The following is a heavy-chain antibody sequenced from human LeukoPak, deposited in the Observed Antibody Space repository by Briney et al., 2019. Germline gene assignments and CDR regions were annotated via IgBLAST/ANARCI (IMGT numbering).Heavy chain of an antibody. D-gene: IGHD1-14*01. V-gene: IGHV3-23*01. CDR2: ISGSGSNT. J-gene: IGHJ6*03. Sequence: PGGSLRLSCAASGFTFTTYGMIWVRQAPGKGLEWDLGISGSGSNTYYADSAKGRFTSSRDYSKRTVYLQMNSLRAEDTAVYYCAKNGEPHYYMDVLGKGTTVTVSS. CDR3: AKNGEPHYYMDV. CDR1: GFTFTTYG.